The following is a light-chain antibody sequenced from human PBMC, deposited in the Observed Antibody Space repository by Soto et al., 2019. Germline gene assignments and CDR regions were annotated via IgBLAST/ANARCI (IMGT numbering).Light chain of an antibody. J-gene: IGKJ3*01. CDR2: GAS. CDR3: QQYGTSPFT. CDR1: QIVSSSY. V-gene: IGKV3-20*01. Sequence: EIVLTQSPGTLSLSPGEIATLSCRASQIVSSSYLAWYQQKPCQAPRLLIYGASSRATGIPDRFSGGGSGTDFTLTISRLEPEDFAVYYCQQYGTSPFTFGPGTKVDIK.